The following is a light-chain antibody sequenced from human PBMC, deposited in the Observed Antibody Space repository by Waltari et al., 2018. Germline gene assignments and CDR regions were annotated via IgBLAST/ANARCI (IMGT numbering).Light chain of an antibody. CDR2: TAS. Sequence: DIQMTQSPSATPAPVAARVTITCRASQGIRNYLAWFQQKPGNAPKRLIYTASSLQSGVPSRFSGSGSGTEFTLTISSLQPEDFATYYCLQHSGYPITFGGGTKVEIK. V-gene: IGKV1-17*03. CDR1: QGIRNY. J-gene: IGKJ4*01. CDR3: LQHSGYPIT.